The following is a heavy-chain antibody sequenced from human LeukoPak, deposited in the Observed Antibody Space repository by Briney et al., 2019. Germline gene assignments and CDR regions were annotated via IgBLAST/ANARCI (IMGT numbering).Heavy chain of an antibody. CDR3: AREVGVSSDY. Sequence: ASVKVSCKASGGTFSSYAISWVRQAPGQGLEWMGIINPSGGSTSYAQKFQGRVTMTRDTSTSTVYMELSSLRSEDTAVYYCAREVGVSSDYWGQGTLVTVSS. CDR2: INPSGGST. CDR1: GGTFSSYA. V-gene: IGHV1-46*01. J-gene: IGHJ4*02.